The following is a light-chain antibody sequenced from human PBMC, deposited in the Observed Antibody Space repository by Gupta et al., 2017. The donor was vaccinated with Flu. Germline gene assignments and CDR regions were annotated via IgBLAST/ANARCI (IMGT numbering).Light chain of an antibody. CDR1: RSVNRN. J-gene: IGKJ1*01. Sequence: EIVMTQSPATLSVSPGERASLSCRASRSVNRNLAWYQQKPGQAPRLLIYGASTRSTALPATFSGSASATEFTLTNSVLQSDDFAIYYSQQENNWPRTFGPGTRVEIK. V-gene: IGKV3-15*01. CDR2: GAS. CDR3: QQENNWPRT.